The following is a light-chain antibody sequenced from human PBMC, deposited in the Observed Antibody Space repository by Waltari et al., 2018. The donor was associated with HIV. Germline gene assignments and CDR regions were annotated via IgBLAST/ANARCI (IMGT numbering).Light chain of an antibody. CDR3: AAWDDSLNGWV. V-gene: IGLV1-44*01. CDR1: SSNIGSNT. J-gene: IGLJ3*02. CDR2: SNN. Sequence: QSVLTQPPSASGTPGQRVTVSCSGSSSNIGSNTVTWFQQLPGTAPKLLIYSNNPRPSGVPCRFSGSKSGTSASLAITGLQSEDEAHYYCAAWDDSLNGWVFGGGTKLTVL.